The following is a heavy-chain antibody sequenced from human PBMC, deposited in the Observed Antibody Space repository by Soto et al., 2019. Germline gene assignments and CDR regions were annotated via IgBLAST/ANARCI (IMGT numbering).Heavy chain of an antibody. Sequence: PGGSLTLSCAASGFSCTSYDMSWVRQGPGKGLEWVSTMLVGGSTYYADSVKGRFTISRDRSKNTVFLQMNRLTAGDPAVYYCAKATATGGGAFDICGQGTMVTVSS. J-gene: IGHJ3*02. CDR3: AKATATGGGAFDI. CDR1: GFSCTSYD. V-gene: IGHV3-23*01. CDR2: MLVGGST. D-gene: IGHD2-8*02.